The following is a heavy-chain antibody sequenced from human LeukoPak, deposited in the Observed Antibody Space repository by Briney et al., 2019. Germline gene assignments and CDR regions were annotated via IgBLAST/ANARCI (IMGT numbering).Heavy chain of an antibody. Sequence: SVKVSCKASGGTFSSYAISWVQQAPGQGLEWMGGIIPIFGTANYAQKFQGRVTITTDESTSTAYMELSSLRSEDTAVYYCARTGYCSSTSCYDYYYYYMDVWGKGTTVTVSS. CDR2: IIPIFGTA. V-gene: IGHV1-69*05. CDR1: GGTFSSYA. CDR3: ARTGYCSSTSCYDYYYYYMDV. D-gene: IGHD2-2*01. J-gene: IGHJ6*03.